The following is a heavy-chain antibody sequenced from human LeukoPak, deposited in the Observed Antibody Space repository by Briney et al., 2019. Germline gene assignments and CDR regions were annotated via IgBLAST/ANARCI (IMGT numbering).Heavy chain of an antibody. J-gene: IGHJ3*01. CDR2: IHYDGRA. D-gene: IGHD2-2*01. V-gene: IGHV4-30-4*08. CDR3: AREVITPGDSDGFDL. Sequence: SETLSLTCTVSGGSLSSANHFWSWVRQSPGEGLEWIGYIHYDGRAHYNPSLKSRVSMSLDMSKNQFSLSLSSVTAADTAIYYCAREVITPGDSDGFDLWGQGTMVSVSS. CDR1: GGSLSSANHF.